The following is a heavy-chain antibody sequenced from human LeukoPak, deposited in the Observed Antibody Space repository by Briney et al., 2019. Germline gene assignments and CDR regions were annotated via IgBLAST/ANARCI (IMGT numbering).Heavy chain of an antibody. CDR3: ARAQADYVGNYLDY. V-gene: IGHV3-30-3*01. J-gene: IGHJ4*02. CDR1: GFTFSSYA. Sequence: PGGSLRLSCTASGFTFSSYAMHWVRQAPGKGLEWVAVISYDGSNKYYADSVKGRFTISRDNSKNTLYLQMNSLRGEDTAVYYCARAQADYVGNYLDYWGQGNLVTVSS. D-gene: IGHD4-23*01. CDR2: ISYDGSNK.